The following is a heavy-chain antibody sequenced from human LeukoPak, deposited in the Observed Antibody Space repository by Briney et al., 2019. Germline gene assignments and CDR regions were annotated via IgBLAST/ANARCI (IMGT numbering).Heavy chain of an antibody. Sequence: ASVKVSCKVSGYTFTTYDINWARRTTGQGLEWMGWVSPNSGNTGYAQKFQGRVTMTRDTSITTAYMELSSLRSEDTAVYYCARGQTSYYHYYGLDVWGQGTTVTVSS. CDR2: VSPNSGNT. V-gene: IGHV1-8*01. CDR3: ARGQTSYYHYYGLDV. CDR1: GYTFTTYD. J-gene: IGHJ6*02.